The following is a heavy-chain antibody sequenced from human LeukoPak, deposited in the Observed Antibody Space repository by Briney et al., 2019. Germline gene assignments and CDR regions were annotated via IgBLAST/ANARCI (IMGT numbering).Heavy chain of an antibody. CDR2: ISGSGGST. CDR1: GFTFSSYG. J-gene: IGHJ5*02. CDR3: AKLTTYRIAAAGTGFDP. V-gene: IGHV3-23*01. Sequence: GRSLRLSCAASGFTFSSYGMHWVRQAPGKGLEWVSAISGSGGSTYYADSVKGRFTISRDSSKNTLYLQMNSLRAEDTTVYYCAKLTTYRIAAAGTGFDPWGQGTLVTVSS. D-gene: IGHD6-13*01.